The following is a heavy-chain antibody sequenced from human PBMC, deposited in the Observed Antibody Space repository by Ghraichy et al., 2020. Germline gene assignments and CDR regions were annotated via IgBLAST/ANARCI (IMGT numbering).Heavy chain of an antibody. Sequence: SETLSLTCAVSGYSISSGYYWGWIRQPPGKGLEWIGSIYHSGSTYYNPSLKSRVTISVDTSKNQFSLKLSSVTAADTAVYYCARDRLGGSGSYHFDYWGQGTLVTVSS. J-gene: IGHJ4*02. D-gene: IGHD3-10*01. CDR1: GYSISSGYY. CDR3: ARDRLGGSGSYHFDY. CDR2: IYHSGST. V-gene: IGHV4-38-2*02.